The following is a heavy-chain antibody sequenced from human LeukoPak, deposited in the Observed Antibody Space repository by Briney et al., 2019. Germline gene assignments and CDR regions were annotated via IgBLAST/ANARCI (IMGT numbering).Heavy chain of an antibody. D-gene: IGHD1-14*01. Sequence: GGSLRLSCVASGFGFNTYGMHWVRQAPGKGLEWVAVIWYDGEKKYYSDSVKGRFTASRDNSKNTVYLQMNSLRAEDTAVYYCARGTPTSYEYWGQGTLVTVSS. CDR3: ARGTPTSYEY. CDR1: GFGFNTYG. CDR2: IWYDGEKK. V-gene: IGHV3-33*01. J-gene: IGHJ4*02.